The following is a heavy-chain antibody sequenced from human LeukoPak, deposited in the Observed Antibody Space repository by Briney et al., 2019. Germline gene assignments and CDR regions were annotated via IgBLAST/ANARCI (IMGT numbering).Heavy chain of an antibody. V-gene: IGHV3-23*01. CDR1: GFTFSSYA. CDR2: ISGSGGST. J-gene: IGHJ3*02. D-gene: IGHD3-16*01. Sequence: GGSLRLSCAAYGFTFSSYAMSWVRQAPGKGLEWVSAISGSGGSTYYADSVKGRFTISRDNSKNTLYLQMNSLRAEDTAVYYCAKLKGAYPYAFDIWGQGTMVTVSS. CDR3: AKLKGAYPYAFDI.